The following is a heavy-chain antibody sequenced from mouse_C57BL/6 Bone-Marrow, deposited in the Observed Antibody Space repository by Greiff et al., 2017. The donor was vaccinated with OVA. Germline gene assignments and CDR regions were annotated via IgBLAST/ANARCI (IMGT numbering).Heavy chain of an antibody. CDR1: GYTFTDYY. CDR2: INPNNGGT. D-gene: IGHD2-3*01. CDR3: ARKGGWLPFAY. Sequence: EVQLQQSGPELVKPGASVKISCKASGYTFTDYYMNWVKQSHGKSLEWIGDINPNNGGTSYNQKFKGKATLTVDKSSSTAYMELRSLTSEDSAVYYCARKGGWLPFAYWGQGTLVTVSA. J-gene: IGHJ3*01. V-gene: IGHV1-26*01.